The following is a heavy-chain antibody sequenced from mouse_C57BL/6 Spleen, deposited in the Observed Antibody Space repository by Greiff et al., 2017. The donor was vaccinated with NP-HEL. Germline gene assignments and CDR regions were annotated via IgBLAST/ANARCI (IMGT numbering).Heavy chain of an antibody. CDR1: GYTFTNYW. CDR3: ARSATGTGFDY. Sequence: VQLQQSGAELVRPGTSVKMSCKASGYTFTNYWIGWAKQRPGHGLEWIGDIYPGGGYTNYNEQFKGKATLTADKSSSTAYMQFSSLTSEDAAIYYCARSATGTGFDYWGQGTTLTVSS. CDR2: IYPGGGYT. D-gene: IGHD4-1*01. J-gene: IGHJ2*01. V-gene: IGHV1-63*01.